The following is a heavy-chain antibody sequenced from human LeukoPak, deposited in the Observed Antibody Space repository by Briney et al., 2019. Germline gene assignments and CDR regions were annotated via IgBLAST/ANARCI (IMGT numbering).Heavy chain of an antibody. CDR3: ARDGYCSGGTCYPSGWFDP. V-gene: IGHV3-49*04. CDR1: GFTFSSYA. Sequence: GGSLRLSCAASGFTFSSYAMNWVRQAPGKGLEWIGFIRSKAYDGTTEYAASVKGRFTISRDDSKSIAYLQMNSLKTEDTAVYYCARDGYCSGGTCYPSGWFDPWGQGTLVTVSS. J-gene: IGHJ5*02. CDR2: IRSKAYDGTT. D-gene: IGHD2-15*01.